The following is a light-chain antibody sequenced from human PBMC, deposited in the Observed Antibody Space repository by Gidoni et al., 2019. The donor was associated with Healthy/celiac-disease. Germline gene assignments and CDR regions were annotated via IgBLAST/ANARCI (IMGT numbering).Light chain of an antibody. CDR1: QSVSSSY. CDR2: GAS. CDR3: QQYGSSPPMYT. J-gene: IGKJ2*01. V-gene: IGKV3-20*01. Sequence: EIVLTQSPGTLSLSPGERATLSCRASQSVSSSYLAWYQQKPGQAPRLLIYGASSRATGIPDRFSGSGSGTDFTLTISRLEPDDFAVYYCQQYGSSPPMYTFGQGTKLVIK.